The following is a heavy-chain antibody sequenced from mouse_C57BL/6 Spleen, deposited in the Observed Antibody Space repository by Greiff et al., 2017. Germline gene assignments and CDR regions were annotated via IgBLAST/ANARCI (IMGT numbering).Heavy chain of an antibody. Sequence: VQLQQSGTVLARPGASVKMSCKTSGYTFTSYWMHWVKQRPGQGLEWIGAIYPGNSDTSYNQKFKGKAKLTAVTSASTAYMELSSLTNEDSAVYYCTSYGNFPYYFDYWGQGTTLTVSS. J-gene: IGHJ2*01. CDR2: IYPGNSDT. CDR3: TSYGNFPYYFDY. CDR1: GYTFTSYW. V-gene: IGHV1-5*01. D-gene: IGHD2-10*02.